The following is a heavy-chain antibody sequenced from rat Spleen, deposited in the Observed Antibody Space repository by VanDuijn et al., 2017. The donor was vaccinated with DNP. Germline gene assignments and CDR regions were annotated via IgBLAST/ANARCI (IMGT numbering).Heavy chain of an antibody. D-gene: IGHD1-11*01. CDR2: ISYSGTT. Sequence: EVQLQESGPGLVKPSQSLSLTCSVTGYSITSNYWGWIRKFPRNKMEYIGHISYSGTTNYNPSLKSRISITRDTSKNQFFLQLNSVTTEDTATYYCTTHGASYGLNWFAYWGQGTLVTVSS. V-gene: IGHV3-1*01. J-gene: IGHJ3*01. CDR3: TTHGASYGLNWFAY. CDR1: GYSITSNY.